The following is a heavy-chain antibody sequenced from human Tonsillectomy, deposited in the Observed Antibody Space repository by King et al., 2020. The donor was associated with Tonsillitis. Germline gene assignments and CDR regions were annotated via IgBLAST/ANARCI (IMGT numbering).Heavy chain of an antibody. V-gene: IGHV4-39*02. J-gene: IGHJ6*02. CDR2: IYYTGTT. Sequence: LQLQESGPGLVKPSETLSLTCTVSGGSISTSIYYWGWIRQPPGKGLEWIGSIYYTGTTCYNPSLKSRVTIFVDTSKNHFSLKLSSVTAADTALYYCARLIPNEDSFASWKPFGFGMDVWGQGTTVTVSS. CDR1: GGSISTSIYY. D-gene: IGHD1-1*01. CDR3: ARLIPNEDSFASWKPFGFGMDV.